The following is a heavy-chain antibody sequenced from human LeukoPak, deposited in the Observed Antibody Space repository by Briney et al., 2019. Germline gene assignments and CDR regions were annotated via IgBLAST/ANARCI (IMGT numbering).Heavy chain of an antibody. Sequence: PSETLSLTCTVSGGSISSSSYYWGWIRQPPGKGLEWIGSIYYSGSTYYNPSLESRATISVDTSKNQFSLKLSSVTAADTAVYYCAKDCHWCLDYWGQGALVTVSS. J-gene: IGHJ4*02. CDR1: GGSISSSSYY. CDR3: AKDCHWCLDY. CDR2: IYYSGST. D-gene: IGHD2-8*02. V-gene: IGHV4-39*02.